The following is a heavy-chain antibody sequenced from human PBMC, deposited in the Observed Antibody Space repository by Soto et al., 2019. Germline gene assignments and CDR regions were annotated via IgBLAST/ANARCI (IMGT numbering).Heavy chain of an antibody. Sequence: GESLKISCKGSGYSFVSYWIAWVRQMPGKGLEWMGSTYPGDSDTAYSPSIQGQVTISADKSSATVYLQWNTLKASDTAIYYCAKTDGYEVEYWGQGTQVTVSS. CDR1: GYSFVSYW. CDR2: TYPGDSDT. CDR3: AKTDGYEVEY. V-gene: IGHV5-51*01. D-gene: IGHD5-18*01. J-gene: IGHJ4*02.